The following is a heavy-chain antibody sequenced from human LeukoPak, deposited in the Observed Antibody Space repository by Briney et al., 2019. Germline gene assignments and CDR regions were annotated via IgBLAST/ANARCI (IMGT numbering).Heavy chain of an antibody. CDR2: IYYSGST. J-gene: IGHJ5*02. CDR1: GDSIGSSRYY. CDR3: ARLGASVTTLSWFDP. Sequence: SETLSLTCTVSGDSIGSSRYYWGWIRQPPGKGLEWIGSIYYSGSTYYNPSLKSRVTISIDTSKNQFSLKLSSVTAADTAVYYCARLGASVTTLSWFDPWGQGTLVTVSS. D-gene: IGHD4-17*01. V-gene: IGHV4-39*01.